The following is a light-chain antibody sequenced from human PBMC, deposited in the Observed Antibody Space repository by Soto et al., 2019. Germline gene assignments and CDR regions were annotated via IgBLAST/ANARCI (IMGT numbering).Light chain of an antibody. V-gene: IGLV1-47*02. J-gene: IGLJ3*02. CDR3: AAWDDSLNAWV. CDR1: RSNVGSNY. CDR2: SHD. Sequence: QSVVTQPPSASQTPGQRVTISCSGSRSNVGSNYFSWYQHVPGTAPKLLIYSHDQRPSGVPDRLSASRSGTAASLAISGLRSEDEAFYYCAAWDDSLNAWVFGGGTKLTVL.